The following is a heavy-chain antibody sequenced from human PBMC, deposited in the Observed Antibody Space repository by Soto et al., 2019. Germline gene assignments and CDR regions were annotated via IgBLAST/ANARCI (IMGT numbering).Heavy chain of an antibody. D-gene: IGHD3-22*01. CDR1: LDSISNSY. J-gene: IGHJ5*02. V-gene: IGHV4-4*07. CDR3: AKGRGFYSDNYFDP. CDR2: IYSSGNA. Sequence: QVQLLESGPGLVKPSETLSLTCSVSLDSISNSYWTWIRQPAGKGLEWIGHIYSSGNANYNPSLKSRVTSSQDTSKHQFSLSLKSVTDADTAIYYCAKGRGFYSDNYFDPWGQGTQVTVSS.